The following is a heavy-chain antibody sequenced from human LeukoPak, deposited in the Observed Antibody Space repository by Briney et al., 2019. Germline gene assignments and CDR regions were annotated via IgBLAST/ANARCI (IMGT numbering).Heavy chain of an antibody. D-gene: IGHD3-3*01. CDR1: GASISSYY. V-gene: IGHV4-34*01. J-gene: IGHJ4*02. CDR3: ARGRYYDFWSGYSIVGVYFDY. CDR2: INHSGST. Sequence: KPSETLSLTCTVSGASISSYYWSWIRQPPGKGLEWIGEINHSGSTNYNPSLKSRVTISVDTSKNQFSLKLSSVTAADTAVYYCARGRYYDFWSGYSIVGVYFDYWGQGTLVTVSS.